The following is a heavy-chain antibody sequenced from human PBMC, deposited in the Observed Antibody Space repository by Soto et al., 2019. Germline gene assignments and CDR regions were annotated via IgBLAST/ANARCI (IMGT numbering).Heavy chain of an antibody. J-gene: IGHJ3*02. D-gene: IGHD5-12*01. CDR1: GFTFSSYG. Sequence: QVQLVESGGGVVQPGRSLRLSCAASGFTFSSYGMHWVRQAPGKGLEWVAVISYDGSNKYYADSVKGRLTISRDNSKNTMYIQMNSLRSEDTAVYYCAKDNGSGCDWLRVGDASDIWGQGTMVTVSS. CDR3: AKDNGSGCDWLRVGDASDI. V-gene: IGHV3-30*18. CDR2: ISYDGSNK.